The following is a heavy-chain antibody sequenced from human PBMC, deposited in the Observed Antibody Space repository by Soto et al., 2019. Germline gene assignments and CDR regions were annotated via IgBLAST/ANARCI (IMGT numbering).Heavy chain of an antibody. CDR3: ARRHEFGGNSDAFDV. CDR2: ILPFFNTA. V-gene: IGHV1-69*12. D-gene: IGHD2-15*01. CDR1: GGSFRGEA. J-gene: IGHJ3*01. Sequence: QVQLVQSGAEVKKPGSSVKVSCKASGGSFRGEAINWVRQAPGQGAEWMGGILPFFNTADYAQKFQGRVTLTADVSTTKVYMELGSVRFEDTAVYSCARRHEFGGNSDAFDVWGQGTMVIVSS.